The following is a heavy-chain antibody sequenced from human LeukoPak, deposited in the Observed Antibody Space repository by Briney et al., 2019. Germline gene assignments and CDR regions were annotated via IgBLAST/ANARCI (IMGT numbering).Heavy chain of an antibody. CDR1: GFTVSSHY. CDR3: ARDRNGAVPGYNWFDP. J-gene: IGHJ5*02. CDR2: IYSGGDT. Sequence: PGGSLRLSCEVSGFTVSSHYMSWVRQAPGKGLEWVSVIYSGGDTFYADSVKGRFTISRDSSKNILYLQMNSLRAEDTAVYSCARDRNGAVPGYNWFDPWGQGTLVTASS. V-gene: IGHV3-66*01. D-gene: IGHD1-1*01.